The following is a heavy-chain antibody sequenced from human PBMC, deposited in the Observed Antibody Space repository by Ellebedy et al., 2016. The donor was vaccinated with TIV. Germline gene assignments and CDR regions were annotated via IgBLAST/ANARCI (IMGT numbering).Heavy chain of an antibody. D-gene: IGHD4-23*01. J-gene: IGHJ3*01. CDR3: ARDPVGVGPAFDV. CDR1: GFTLSSFS. Sequence: GESLKISCEVSGFTLSSFSMNWVRQAPGKGLEWVSSITESGGNTYYADSVKGRFTISRDNSKDTLYLQMNSLRAEDTAIYYCARDPVGVGPAFDVWGQGTMVTVSS. CDR2: ITESGGNT. V-gene: IGHV3-23*01.